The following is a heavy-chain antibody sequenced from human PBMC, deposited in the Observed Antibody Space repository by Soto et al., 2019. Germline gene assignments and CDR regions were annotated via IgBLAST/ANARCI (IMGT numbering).Heavy chain of an antibody. CDR3: AKGYSGYYYGMDV. J-gene: IGHJ6*02. CDR2: IWYDGSNK. CDR1: GFTFSSYG. Sequence: GGSLRLSCAASGFTFSSYGMHWVRQAPGKGLEWVAVIWYDGSNKYYADSVKGRFTISRDNSKNTLYLQMNSLRAEDTAVYYCAKGYSGYYYGMDVWGQGTTVTVSS. V-gene: IGHV3-33*06. D-gene: IGHD5-12*01.